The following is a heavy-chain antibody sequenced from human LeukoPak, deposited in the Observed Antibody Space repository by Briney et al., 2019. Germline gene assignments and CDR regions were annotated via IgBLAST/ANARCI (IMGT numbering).Heavy chain of an antibody. CDR1: GYRFSGYY. CDR3: ARGKVRGVIIEKGFYYYGMDV. CDR2: SNPNSGDT. J-gene: IGHJ6*02. D-gene: IGHD3-10*01. Sequence: ASVKVSCKASGYRFSGYYLHWVRQAPGQGIEWMGWSNPNSGDTKYAQKFQGRVTTTRDTSISTAYMELSSLRSEDTAVYYCARGKVRGVIIEKGFYYYGMDVWGQGTTVTVSS. V-gene: IGHV1-2*02.